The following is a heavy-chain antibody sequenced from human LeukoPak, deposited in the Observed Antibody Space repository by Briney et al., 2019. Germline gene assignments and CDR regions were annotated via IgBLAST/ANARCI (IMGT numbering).Heavy chain of an antibody. CDR2: INEDGGEK. D-gene: IGHD4-23*01. J-gene: IGHJ4*02. CDR1: SFTFSNCW. Sequence: PGGSLKLSCVASSFTFSNCWMSWLRQTPGRGPEGVANINEDGGEKHYAVSVKGRFTITRDNAKNTLYLQINSLRAEDAAVYYCAAERRGSSYYDGKEAFDHWGQGTLVAVSS. CDR3: AAERRGSSYYDGKEAFDH. V-gene: IGHV3-7*01.